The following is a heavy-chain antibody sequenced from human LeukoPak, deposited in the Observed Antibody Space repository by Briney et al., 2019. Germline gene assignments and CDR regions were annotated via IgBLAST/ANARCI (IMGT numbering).Heavy chain of an antibody. CDR3: ARDRGGTYEIYFFDY. J-gene: IGHJ4*02. D-gene: IGHD1-26*01. V-gene: IGHV3-48*01. CDR2: ISSSSSTI. CDR1: GFTFSSYS. Sequence: PGGSLRLSCAASGFTFSSYSMNWVRQAPGKGLEWVSYISSSSSTIYYADSVKGRFTISRDNAKNSLYLQMNSLRAEDTAVYYCARDRGGTYEIYFFDYWGQGTLVTVSS.